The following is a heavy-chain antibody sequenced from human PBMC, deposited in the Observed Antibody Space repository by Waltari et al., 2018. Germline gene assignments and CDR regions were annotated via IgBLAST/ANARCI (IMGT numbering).Heavy chain of an antibody. CDR1: GGTFSSYA. CDR2: IIPIFGTT. V-gene: IGHV1-69*01. CDR3: ARTGNYFWSGYYPQYNWFDP. J-gene: IGHJ5*02. D-gene: IGHD3-3*01. Sequence: QVQLVQSGAEVKKPGSSVKVSCKASGGTFSSYAISWVRQAPGQGLEWMGGIIPIFGTTNYAQKFQGRVTITADESTSTAYMELSSLRSEDTAVYYCARTGNYFWSGYYPQYNWFDPWGQGTLVTVSS.